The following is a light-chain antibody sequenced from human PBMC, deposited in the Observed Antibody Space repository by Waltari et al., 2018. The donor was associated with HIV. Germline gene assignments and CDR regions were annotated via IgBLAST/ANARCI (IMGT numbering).Light chain of an antibody. Sequence: QSVLTQPPSASGTPGQRVPISCSGSTSNIGSNTINWYQQLPGTAPKLLIYSNNRRPSGVPDRFSGSKSGTSASLASSGLQSEDEADYSCAAWDDSLNGPVFGGGTKLTVL. J-gene: IGLJ3*02. V-gene: IGLV1-44*01. CDR2: SNN. CDR1: TSNIGSNT. CDR3: AAWDDSLNGPV.